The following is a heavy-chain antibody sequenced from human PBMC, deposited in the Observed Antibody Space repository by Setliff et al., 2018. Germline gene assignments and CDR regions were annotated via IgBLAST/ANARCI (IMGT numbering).Heavy chain of an antibody. J-gene: IGHJ4*02. D-gene: IGHD3-16*02. CDR3: ARDVITFGGVIVYFDY. CDR2: ISAYNGNT. Sequence: EASVKVSCKASGYTFTSYGISWVRQAPGQGLEWMGWISAYNGNTNYAQKLQGRVTMTTDTSTSTAYMELRSLRSDDTAVYYCARDVITFGGVIVYFDYWGQGTLVTVS. CDR1: GYTFTSYG. V-gene: IGHV1-18*01.